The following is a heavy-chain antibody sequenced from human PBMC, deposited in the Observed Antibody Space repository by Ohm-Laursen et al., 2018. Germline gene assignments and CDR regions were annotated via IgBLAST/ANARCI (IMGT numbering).Heavy chain of an antibody. V-gene: IGHV3-21*06. D-gene: IGHD3-22*01. CDR2: ISGSSTYI. J-gene: IGHJ4*02. Sequence: SLRLSCAASGFSFSSYNMDWVRQTPGKGLEWVSPISGSSTYIYYADSLKGRFTVSRDNAKNSVYLQMNSLRAEDTAVYYCTRGLYSYDSSGYPYWGQGTLVTVSS. CDR1: GFSFSSYN. CDR3: TRGLYSYDSSGYPY.